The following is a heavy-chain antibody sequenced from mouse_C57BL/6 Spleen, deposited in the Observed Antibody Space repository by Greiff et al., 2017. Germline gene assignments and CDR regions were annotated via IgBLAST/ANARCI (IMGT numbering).Heavy chain of an antibody. CDR3: AGAQAYYAMDY. CDR1: GFTFSSYA. Sequence: DVMLVESGGGLVKPGGSLKLSCAASGFTFSSYAMSWVRQTPEKRLEWVATISDGGSYTYYPDNVKGRFTISRDNAKNNLYLQMSHLKSEDTAMYYCAGAQAYYAMDYWGQGTSVTVSS. J-gene: IGHJ4*01. V-gene: IGHV5-4*03. CDR2: ISDGGSYT. D-gene: IGHD3-2*02.